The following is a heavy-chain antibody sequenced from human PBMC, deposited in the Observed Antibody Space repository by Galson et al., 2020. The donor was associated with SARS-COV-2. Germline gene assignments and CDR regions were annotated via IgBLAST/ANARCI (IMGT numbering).Heavy chain of an antibody. CDR3: SGGSWYGLAYYYYYMDV. D-gene: IGHD6-13*01. CDR1: GFTFSNAW. CDR2: IKSTVDGGTT. Sequence: GGSLRLSCAASGFTFSNAWMSWVRQAPGKGLEWVGRIKSTVDGGTTDYAAPVKGRFTISRDDSTNTLYLQMNTLKTEDTAVYYCSGGSWYGLAYYYYYMDVWGKGTAVTISS. J-gene: IGHJ6*03. V-gene: IGHV3-15*01.